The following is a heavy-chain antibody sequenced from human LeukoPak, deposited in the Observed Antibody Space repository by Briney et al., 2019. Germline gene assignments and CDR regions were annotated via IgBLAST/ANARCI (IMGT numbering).Heavy chain of an antibody. CDR2: IYSGGST. Sequence: GGSLRLSCAASGFTFSSYWMSWVRQAPGKGLEWVSVIYSGGSTYYADSVKGRFTISRDNSKNTLYLQMNSLRAEDTAVYYCAKARAMVRGVIRPYYCGMDVWGQGTTVTVSS. CDR1: GFTFSSYW. CDR3: AKARAMVRGVIRPYYCGMDV. D-gene: IGHD3-10*01. V-gene: IGHV3-23*01. J-gene: IGHJ6*02.